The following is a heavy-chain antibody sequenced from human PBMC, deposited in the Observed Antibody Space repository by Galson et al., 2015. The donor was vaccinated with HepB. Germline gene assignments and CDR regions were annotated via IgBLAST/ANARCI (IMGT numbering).Heavy chain of an antibody. V-gene: IGHV4-39*07. CDR1: GDSVSNVNYH. Sequence: LTCVVSGDSVSNVNYHWAWIRQSPGKGLECIGTIYYSGSSYYSPSLNNRVFISLDTSKNEFSLEVDSVTAADTAVYYCARATPSIVGGRGWGRGYFDYWGQGMLVTVSS. D-gene: IGHD6-19*01. CDR2: IYYSGSS. CDR3: ARATPSIVGGRGWGRGYFDY. J-gene: IGHJ4*02.